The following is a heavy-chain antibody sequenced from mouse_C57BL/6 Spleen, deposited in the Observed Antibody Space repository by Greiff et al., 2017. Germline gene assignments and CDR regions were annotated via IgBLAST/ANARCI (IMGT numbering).Heavy chain of an antibody. CDR2: IDPSDSET. V-gene: IGHV1-52*01. D-gene: IGHD3-2*02. J-gene: IGHJ3*01. Sequence: QVQLQQPGAELVRPGSSVKLSCKASGYTFTSYWMHWVKQRPIQGLEWIGNIDPSDSETHYNQKFKDKATLTVDKSSITAYLQLSSLSSEDSAVXYCARWGTAQAFFAYWGQGTLVTVAA. CDR1: GYTFTSYW. CDR3: ARWGTAQAFFAY.